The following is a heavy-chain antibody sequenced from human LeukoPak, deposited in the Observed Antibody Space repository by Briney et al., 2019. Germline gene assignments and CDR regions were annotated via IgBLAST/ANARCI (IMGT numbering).Heavy chain of an antibody. V-gene: IGHV4-61*01. CDR3: ASWGRYYGSGSYNEDY. Sequence: TSETVCLTCTVSGGSVSSGSYYWSWIRQPPGRGLELTGYTYYSGSTNYNPSLKSRVTISVDTSKNQFSLKLSSVTAADTAVYYCASWGRYYGSGSYNEDYWGQGTLVTVSS. CDR1: GGSVSSGSYY. J-gene: IGHJ4*02. D-gene: IGHD3-10*01. CDR2: TYYSGST.